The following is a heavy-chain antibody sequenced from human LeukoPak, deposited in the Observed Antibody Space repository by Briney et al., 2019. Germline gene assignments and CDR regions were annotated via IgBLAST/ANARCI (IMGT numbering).Heavy chain of an antibody. CDR1: GYSISSGYY. J-gene: IGHJ4*02. V-gene: IGHV4-38-2*01. CDR3: ARRDYGSGSYYPSDDY. Sequence: ETLSLTCAVSGYSISSGYYWGWIRQPPGKGLEWIGSIYHSGSTYYNPSLKSRVTISVDTSKNQFSLKLSSVTAADTAVYYCARRDYGSGSYYPSDDYWGQGTLVTVSS. CDR2: IYHSGST. D-gene: IGHD3-10*01.